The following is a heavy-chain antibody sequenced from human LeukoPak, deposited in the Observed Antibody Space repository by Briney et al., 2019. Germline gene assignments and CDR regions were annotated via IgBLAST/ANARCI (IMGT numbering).Heavy chain of an antibody. Sequence: PGGSPRLSCAASGFTFSSYAMHWVRQAPGKGLEWVAVISYDGSNKYYADSVKGRFTISRDNSKNTLYLQMNSLRAEDTAVYYCARDRSYGKVGAFDIWGQGTMVTVSS. CDR1: GFTFSSYA. CDR2: ISYDGSNK. V-gene: IGHV3-30-3*01. D-gene: IGHD5-18*01. CDR3: ARDRSYGKVGAFDI. J-gene: IGHJ3*02.